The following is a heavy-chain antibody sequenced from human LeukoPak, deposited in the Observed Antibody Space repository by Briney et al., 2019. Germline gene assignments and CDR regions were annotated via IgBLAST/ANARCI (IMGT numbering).Heavy chain of an antibody. CDR3: AQLGITMIGGV. V-gene: IGHV3-48*03. D-gene: IGHD3-10*02. Sequence: GGSLRLSCAASGFTFSSYEMNWVRQAPGKGLEWVSYISSSGSTIYYADFVKGRFTISRDNAKNSLYLQMNSLRAEDTAVYYCAQLGITMIGGVWGKGTTVTISS. J-gene: IGHJ6*04. CDR1: GFTFSSYE. CDR2: ISSSGSTI.